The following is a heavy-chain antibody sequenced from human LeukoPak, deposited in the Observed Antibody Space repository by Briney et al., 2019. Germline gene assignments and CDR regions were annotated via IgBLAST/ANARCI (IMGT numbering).Heavy chain of an antibody. J-gene: IGHJ4*02. CDR1: GFSFNNDW. CDR2: INQDGSEK. Sequence: GGSLRLTCATSGFSFNNDWMDWVRQAPGKGLEWVANINQDGSEKNCLDSVKGRFTISRDNAQNSLYLQMNSLRAEDTAVYYCAKLSSSWYYFDYWGQGTLVSVSS. CDR3: AKLSSSWYYFDY. D-gene: IGHD6-13*01. V-gene: IGHV3-7*03.